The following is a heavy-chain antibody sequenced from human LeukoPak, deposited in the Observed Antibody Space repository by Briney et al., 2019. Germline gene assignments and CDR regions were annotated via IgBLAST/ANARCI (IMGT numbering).Heavy chain of an antibody. V-gene: IGHV3-30*04. Sequence: GGSLRLSCAASGFTFSSYAMHWVRQAPGKGLEWVAVISYDGSNKYYADSVKGRFTISRDNSKNTLYLQMNSLRAEDTAVYYCARDGSHFIVGSTSYYYMDVWGKGTTVTVSS. CDR2: ISYDGSNK. CDR1: GFTFSSYA. J-gene: IGHJ6*03. D-gene: IGHD1-26*01. CDR3: ARDGSHFIVGSTSYYYMDV.